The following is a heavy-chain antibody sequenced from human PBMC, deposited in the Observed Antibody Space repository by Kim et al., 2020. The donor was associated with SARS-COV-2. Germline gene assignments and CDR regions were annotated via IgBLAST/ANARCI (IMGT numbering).Heavy chain of an antibody. J-gene: IGHJ1*01. V-gene: IGHV3-30*18. CDR1: GFTFSSYG. CDR3: AKVGRYSSSSQYFQH. CDR2: ISYDGSNK. D-gene: IGHD6-6*01. Sequence: GGSLRLSCAASGFTFSSYGMHWVRQAPGKGLEWVAVISYDGSNKYYADSVKGRFTISRDNSKNTLYLQMNSLRAEDTAVYYCAKVGRYSSSSQYFQHWGQGTLVTVSS.